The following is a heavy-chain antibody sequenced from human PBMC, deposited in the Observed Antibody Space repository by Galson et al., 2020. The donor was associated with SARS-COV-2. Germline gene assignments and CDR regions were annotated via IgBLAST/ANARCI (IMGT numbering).Heavy chain of an antibody. J-gene: IGHJ4*02. CDR3: TRGICYLRYFDY. CDR2: IKRDGSEK. CDR1: GFTFSNDW. V-gene: IGHV3-7*03. Sequence: GGSLRLSCAASGFTFSNDWMSWVRQAPGKGLEWVANIKRDGSEKHYVDSVRGRFIVSRDNAKNTLYLQMNNLRAEDTAVYYCTRGICYLRYFDYWGPGTRVPVSS. D-gene: IGHD2-8*02.